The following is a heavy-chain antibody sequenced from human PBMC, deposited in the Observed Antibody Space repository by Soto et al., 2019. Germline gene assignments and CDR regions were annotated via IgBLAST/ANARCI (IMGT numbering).Heavy chain of an antibody. CDR1: GDSVTSYW. V-gene: IGHV5-51*01. Sequence: GEALKSSGEGSGDSVTSYWICWARQIPGKGLEWMGIIYPGDSDTRYSPSFQGQVTISADKSISTAYLQWSSLKASDTAMYYCARTAAAGKYYYGMDVWGQGTTVTVSS. J-gene: IGHJ6*02. D-gene: IGHD6-13*01. CDR2: IYPGDSDT. CDR3: ARTAAAGKYYYGMDV.